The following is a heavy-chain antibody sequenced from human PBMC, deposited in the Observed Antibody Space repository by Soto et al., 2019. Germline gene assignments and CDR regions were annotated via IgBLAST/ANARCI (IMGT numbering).Heavy chain of an antibody. CDR2: ISAYNGNT. D-gene: IGHD3-10*01. Sequence: ASVKVSCKASGYTFTSYDINWVRQATGQGLEWMGWISAYNGNTNYAQKLQGRVTMTTDTSTSTAYMELRSLRSDDTAVYYCAVSYGSGSYYSYFDYWGQGTLVTVSS. CDR1: GYTFTSYD. J-gene: IGHJ4*02. V-gene: IGHV1-18*01. CDR3: AVSYGSGSYYSYFDY.